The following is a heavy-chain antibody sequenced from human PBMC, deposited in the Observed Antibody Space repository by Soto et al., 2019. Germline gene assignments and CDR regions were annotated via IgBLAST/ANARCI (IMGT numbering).Heavy chain of an antibody. J-gene: IGHJ5*02. D-gene: IGHD6-13*01. Sequence: SVKVSCKASGGTFSSYAISWVRQAPGQGLEWMGGIIPIFGTANYAQKFQGRVTITADESTSTAYMELSSLRSEDTAVYYCARDLVGVQQLVLPNWFDPWGQGTLVTVSS. CDR1: GGTFSSYA. CDR2: IIPIFGTA. V-gene: IGHV1-69*13. CDR3: ARDLVGVQQLVLPNWFDP.